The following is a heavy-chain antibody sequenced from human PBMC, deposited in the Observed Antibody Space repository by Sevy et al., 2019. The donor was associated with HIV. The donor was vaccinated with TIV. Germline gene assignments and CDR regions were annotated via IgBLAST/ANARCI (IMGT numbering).Heavy chain of an antibody. J-gene: IGHJ3*02. CDR1: GGSFSAYY. D-gene: IGHD6-19*01. Sequence: SETLSLTCGVSGGSFSAYYWSWIRQPPGKGLEWIGEINRSGSTIYNPSLKSRVTISVDTSKKQFSLNLSSVTAADTAVYYCARVYSSAPHFDIWGQGSMVTVSS. CDR2: INRSGST. CDR3: ARVYSSAPHFDI. V-gene: IGHV4-34*01.